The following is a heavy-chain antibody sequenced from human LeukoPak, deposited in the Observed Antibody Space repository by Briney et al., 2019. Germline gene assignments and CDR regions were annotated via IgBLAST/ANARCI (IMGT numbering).Heavy chain of an antibody. D-gene: IGHD2-2*01. Sequence: PSETLSLTCAVSGGSFSGFYWSWLRQSPGTGLEWIGEINHRGTTNYNPSFKSRVTMLADMSKNEFSLKMNSLTAADTAVYYCARGRRVPPYFGYWGQGTLVTVSS. CDR1: GGSFSGFY. CDR2: INHRGTT. J-gene: IGHJ4*02. CDR3: ARGRRVPPYFGY. V-gene: IGHV4-34*01.